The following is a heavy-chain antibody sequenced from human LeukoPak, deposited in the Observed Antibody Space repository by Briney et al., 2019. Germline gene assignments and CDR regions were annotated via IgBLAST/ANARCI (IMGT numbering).Heavy chain of an antibody. CDR2: ISSTSAYI. J-gene: IGHJ5*01. CDR1: GFALRSYT. D-gene: IGHD6-19*01. CDR3: ARVAVAGPTGWFDS. V-gene: IGHV3-21*01. Sequence: GGSLRLSCSASGFALRSYTVTWVRQAPGKGLEWVSSISSTSAYIYYAESVKGRFSISRDNVDNVVHLQMSSLRNEDTAFYYCARVAVAGPTGWFDSWGQGTLVTVSS.